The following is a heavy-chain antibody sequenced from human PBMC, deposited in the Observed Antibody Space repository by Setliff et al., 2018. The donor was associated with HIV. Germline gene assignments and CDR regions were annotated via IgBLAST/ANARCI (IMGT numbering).Heavy chain of an antibody. CDR3: AKADDGAAAGPAP. Sequence: GGSLRLSCAASGFTFRSFGMHWVRQVPGKGLEWVAVIWYDGINKNYADSVRGRFTISRDNPRDTLYLEMSSLRVEDTALYYCAKADDGAAAGPAPWGQGTQVTVSS. V-gene: IGHV3-33*06. CDR1: GFTFRSFG. CDR2: IWYDGINK. J-gene: IGHJ5*02. D-gene: IGHD6-13*01.